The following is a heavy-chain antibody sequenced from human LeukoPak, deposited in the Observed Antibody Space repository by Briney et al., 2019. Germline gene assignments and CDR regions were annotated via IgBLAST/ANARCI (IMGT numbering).Heavy chain of an antibody. D-gene: IGHD6-19*01. V-gene: IGHV1-2*02. Sequence: ASVKVSCKTSGFTFTGYYIHWVRQAPGQGLEWVGWINPNSGGAKYAQKFQDRVTMTRDTSISTAYMGLSRPRSDDTAVYYGAKGRVVAGSKSLTYHWLDPWGQGTLVTVSS. CDR2: INPNSGGA. CDR1: GFTFTGYY. J-gene: IGHJ5*02. CDR3: AKGRVVAGSKSLTYHWLDP.